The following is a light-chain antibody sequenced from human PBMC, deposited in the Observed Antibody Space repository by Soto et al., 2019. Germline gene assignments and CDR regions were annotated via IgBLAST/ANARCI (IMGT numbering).Light chain of an antibody. CDR2: GAS. J-gene: IGKJ2*02. CDR1: QSVSSN. V-gene: IGKV3-15*01. CDR3: QQYNNWPPPCT. Sequence: EIVMTQSPATLSVSPGERATLSCRASQSVSSNLAWYQQKPGQAPRLLIYGASTRATGIPARFSGSGSGTEFTLTISSLQSEDFAVYYCQQYNNWPPPCTLGQGTKLEIK.